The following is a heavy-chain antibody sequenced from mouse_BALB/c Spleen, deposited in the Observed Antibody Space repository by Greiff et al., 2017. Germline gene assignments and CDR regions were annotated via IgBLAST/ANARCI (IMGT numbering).Heavy chain of an antibody. CDR1: GFTFSSYA. J-gene: IGHJ1*01. CDR3: ARGGHYYGSYWYFDV. V-gene: IGHV5-9-4*01. D-gene: IGHD1-2*01. CDR2: ISSGGSYT. Sequence: EVKLVESGGGLVKPGGSLKLSCADSGFTFSSYAMSWVRQSPEKRLEWVAEISSGGSYTYYPDTVTGRFTISRDNAKNTLYLEMSSLRSEDTAMYYCARGGHYYGSYWYFDVWGAGTTVTVSS.